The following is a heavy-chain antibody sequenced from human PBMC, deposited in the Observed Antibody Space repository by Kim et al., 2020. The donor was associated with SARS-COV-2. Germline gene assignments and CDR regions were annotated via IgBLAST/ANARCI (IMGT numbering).Heavy chain of an antibody. V-gene: IGHV3-21*01. D-gene: IGHD2-15*01. J-gene: IGHJ6*02. CDR2: ISSSSSYI. Sequence: GGSLRLSCAASGFTFSSYSMNWVRQAPGKGLEWVSSISSSSSYIYYADSVKGRFTISRDNAKNSLYLQMNSLRAEDTAVYYCARSEGYCSGGSCYPLGGMDVWGQGTTVTVSS. CDR1: GFTFSSYS. CDR3: ARSEGYCSGGSCYPLGGMDV.